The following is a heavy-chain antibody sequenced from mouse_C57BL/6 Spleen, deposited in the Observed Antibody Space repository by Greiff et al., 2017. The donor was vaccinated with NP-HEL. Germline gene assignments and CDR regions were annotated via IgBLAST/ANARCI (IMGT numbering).Heavy chain of an antibody. Sequence: QVQLQQPGAELVMPGASVKLSCKASGYTFTSYWMHWVKQRPGQGLEWIGEIDPSDSYTNYNQKFKGKSTLTVDKSSSTAYMQLSSLTSEDSAVYYCATITTVVAFDYWGQGTTLTVSS. CDR1: GYTFTSYW. J-gene: IGHJ2*01. D-gene: IGHD1-1*01. V-gene: IGHV1-69*01. CDR2: IDPSDSYT. CDR3: ATITTVVAFDY.